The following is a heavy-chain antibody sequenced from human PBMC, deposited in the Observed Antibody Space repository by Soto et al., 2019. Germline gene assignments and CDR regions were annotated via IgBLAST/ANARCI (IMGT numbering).Heavy chain of an antibody. V-gene: IGHV1-3*01. CDR3: VRRHVSATGIDWFDP. J-gene: IGHJ5*02. CDR1: GYTFTSYG. Sequence: QVQLVQSGTEVKKPGASVKVSCKASGYTFTSYGIHWVRQAPGQRLEWMGWINAANGDTKYSPKFQGRGTITRDTSASTAYMERSSLRSEDTAVYYCVRRHVSATGIDWFDPWGQGTLVTVSS. CDR2: INAANGDT. D-gene: IGHD6-13*01.